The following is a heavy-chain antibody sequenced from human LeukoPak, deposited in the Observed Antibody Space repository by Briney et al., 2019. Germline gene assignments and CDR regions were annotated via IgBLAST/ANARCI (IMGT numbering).Heavy chain of an antibody. CDR3: ARDLSRGSGSYFPLGDAFDI. CDR1: GYSISSGYY. Sequence: SETLSLTCTVSGYSISSGYYWGWLRQPPGKGLEWIGSIYHSGSTYYNLSLKSRVTISVDTSKNQFSLKLSSVTAADTAVYYCARDLSRGSGSYFPLGDAFDIWGQGTMVTVSS. V-gene: IGHV4-38-2*02. CDR2: IYHSGST. D-gene: IGHD3-10*01. J-gene: IGHJ3*02.